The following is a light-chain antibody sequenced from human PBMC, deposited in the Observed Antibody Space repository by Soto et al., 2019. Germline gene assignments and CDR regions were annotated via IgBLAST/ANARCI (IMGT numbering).Light chain of an antibody. V-gene: IGKV1-27*01. Sequence: DIQMTQSPSSLSASVGDRVTITCRASQGISDYLAWYQQKPGKSPKLLIYAASTLQSGVPSRFSGSGSGTDFTLSISSLQPEDVATYYCQRYNSAPRTFGQGTRLEIK. CDR2: AAS. CDR3: QRYNSAPRT. CDR1: QGISDY. J-gene: IGKJ5*01.